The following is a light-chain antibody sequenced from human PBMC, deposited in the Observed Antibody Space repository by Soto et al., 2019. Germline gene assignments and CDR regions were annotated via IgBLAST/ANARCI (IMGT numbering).Light chain of an antibody. V-gene: IGKV1-39*01. CDR1: QSISTY. J-gene: IGKJ2*01. CDR3: QHSYSTPYT. Sequence: DIQMTQSPSSLSASVGDRVTITCRASQSISTYLNWYQQKPGKAPNLLIYAASSLQCGVPSRFSATGSGTDFTLTISSLQPEDFATYYCQHSYSTPYTFGQGTKLEIK. CDR2: AAS.